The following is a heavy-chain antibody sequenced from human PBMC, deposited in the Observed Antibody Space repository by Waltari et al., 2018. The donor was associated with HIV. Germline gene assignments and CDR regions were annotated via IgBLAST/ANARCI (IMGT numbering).Heavy chain of an antibody. Sequence: QVQLQESGPGLVKPSETLSLTCTVSGGSITSYYWSWIRQPPGKGLEWIGYIYYSGSTNYNPSLKSRGTISVDTSKNQFSLNVTSVTAADTAVYYCARGPTRYYFDNWGQGTLVTVSS. D-gene: IGHD2-2*01. CDR2: IYYSGST. CDR3: ARGPTRYYFDN. CDR1: GGSITSYY. J-gene: IGHJ4*02. V-gene: IGHV4-59*01.